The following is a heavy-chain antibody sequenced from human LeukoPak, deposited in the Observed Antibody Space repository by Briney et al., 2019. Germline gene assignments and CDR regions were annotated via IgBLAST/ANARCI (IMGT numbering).Heavy chain of an antibody. J-gene: IGHJ5*02. CDR1: GGSISSGGYY. V-gene: IGHV4-31*03. CDR2: IYYSGST. Sequence: SETLSLTCTVSGGSISSGGYYWSWIRQHPGKGLEWIGYIYYSGSTYYNPSLKSRVTISVDTSKNQFSLKLSSVTAADTAVYYCAREPSQWLVFNWFDPWGQGTLVTVSS. CDR3: AREPSQWLVFNWFDP. D-gene: IGHD6-19*01.